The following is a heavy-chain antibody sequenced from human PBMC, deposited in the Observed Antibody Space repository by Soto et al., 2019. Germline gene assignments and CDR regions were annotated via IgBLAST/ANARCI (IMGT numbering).Heavy chain of an antibody. J-gene: IGHJ6*02. CDR2: IIPIFGTA. D-gene: IGHD2-15*01. CDR1: GGTFSSYA. Sequence: QVQLVQSGAEVKKPGSSVKVSCKASGGTFSSYAISWVRQAPGQGLEWMGGIIPIFGTANYAQKFQGRVTITADESTSTAYMELSSLRSEDTAVYYCARAEMVVVAATRYYYYGMDVWGQGTTVTVSS. CDR3: ARAEMVVVAATRYYYYGMDV. V-gene: IGHV1-69*12.